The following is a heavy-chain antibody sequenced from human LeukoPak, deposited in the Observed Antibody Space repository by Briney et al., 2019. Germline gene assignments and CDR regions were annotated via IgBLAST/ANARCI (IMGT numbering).Heavy chain of an antibody. V-gene: IGHV3-7*03. CDR2: IKQDGSEK. CDR3: ARAPVTSCRGAYCYPFDY. J-gene: IGHJ4*02. Sequence: AGGSLRLSCAASGFTFSSYWMRWVRQAPGKGLEWVANIKQDGSEKYYVDSVRGRFTISRDNSKNTLYLQMNSLRVEDAAVYYCARAPVTSCRGAYCYPFDYWGQGTLVTVSS. CDR1: GFTFSSYW. D-gene: IGHD2-21*01.